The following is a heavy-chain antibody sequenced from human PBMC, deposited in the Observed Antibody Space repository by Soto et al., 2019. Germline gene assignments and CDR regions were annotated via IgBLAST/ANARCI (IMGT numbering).Heavy chain of an antibody. Sequence: QVQLQESGPGLVKPSETLSLTCAVSGDSISSYYCMWIRQPPGKGLESIGYLYYGRSANYNPSLKSPVSLSVETSTNQCPLTLSSMTAADTAVYYCALLSMAVVPGYLGPGTLVTVS. J-gene: IGHJ4*02. V-gene: IGHV4-59*04. CDR2: LYYGRSA. D-gene: IGHD3-22*01. CDR1: GDSISSYY. CDR3: ALLSMAVVPGY.